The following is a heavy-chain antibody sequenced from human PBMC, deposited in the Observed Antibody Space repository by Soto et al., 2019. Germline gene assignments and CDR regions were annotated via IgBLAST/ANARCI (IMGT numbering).Heavy chain of an antibody. D-gene: IGHD4-17*01. J-gene: IGHJ3*02. CDR2: ISYDGSNK. V-gene: IGHV3-30*18. Sequence: GGSLRLSCAASGFTFSSYGMHWVRPAPGKGLEWVAVISYDGSNKYYADSVKGRFTISRDNSKNTLYLQMNSLRAEDTAVYYCAKDLDDYGDYGSLFFDIWGQGTMVTVSS. CDR3: AKDLDDYGDYGSLFFDI. CDR1: GFTFSSYG.